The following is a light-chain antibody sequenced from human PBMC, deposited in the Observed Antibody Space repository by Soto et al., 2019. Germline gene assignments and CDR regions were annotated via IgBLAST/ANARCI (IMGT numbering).Light chain of an antibody. Sequence: DIVITQSPSAWSLSVGHRFTITCRASQTISSWLAWYQQKPGKAPKLLIYKASTLKSGVPSRFSGSGSGTDFTLTISSLEPEDFAVYYCQQRNNWQTFGQGTKVDI. CDR2: KAS. V-gene: IGKV1-5*03. CDR3: QQRNNWQT. CDR1: QTISSW. J-gene: IGKJ1*01.